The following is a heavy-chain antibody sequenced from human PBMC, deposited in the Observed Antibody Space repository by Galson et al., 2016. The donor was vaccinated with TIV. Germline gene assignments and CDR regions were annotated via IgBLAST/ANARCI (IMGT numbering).Heavy chain of an antibody. Sequence: SVKVSCKASGYTFTGNYMHWVRQAPGQGLEWMGWINPKSGDTSYAQKFQDWVNMTRDMSISTVYMELSRLRSADTAVYYCARIVYGSSALDVWGQGTTVTVSS. D-gene: IGHD4-17*01. J-gene: IGHJ6*02. V-gene: IGHV1-2*04. CDR2: INPKSGDT. CDR3: ARIVYGSSALDV. CDR1: GYTFTGNY.